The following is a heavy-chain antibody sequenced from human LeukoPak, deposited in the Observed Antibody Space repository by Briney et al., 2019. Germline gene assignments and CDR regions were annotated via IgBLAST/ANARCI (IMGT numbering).Heavy chain of an antibody. CDR1: GFTFSSYG. CDR2: ISYDGSNK. D-gene: IGHD6-13*01. J-gene: IGHJ2*01. Sequence: GSLRLSCAASGFTFSSYGMHWVRQAPGKGLEWVAVISYDGSNKYYADSVKGRFTISRDNSKNTLYLQMNSLRAEDTAVYYCAKDRGIAAAGTYWYFDPWGRGTLVTVSS. CDR3: AKDRGIAAAGTYWYFDP. V-gene: IGHV3-30*18.